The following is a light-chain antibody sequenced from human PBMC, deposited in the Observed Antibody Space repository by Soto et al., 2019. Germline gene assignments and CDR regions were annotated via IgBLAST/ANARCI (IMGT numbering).Light chain of an antibody. CDR2: AAS. V-gene: IGKV1-39*01. J-gene: IGKJ4*01. CDR3: QQSDSLPLT. CDR1: QSISNF. Sequence: DIQMTQSPSSLSASVGDRVTIACRASQSISNFLNWYQQKPGKAPNLLIYAASTLKSGVPSRFSGGGSGTDFTLTISSLQRDDFATYYCQQSDSLPLTFGGGTIVEI.